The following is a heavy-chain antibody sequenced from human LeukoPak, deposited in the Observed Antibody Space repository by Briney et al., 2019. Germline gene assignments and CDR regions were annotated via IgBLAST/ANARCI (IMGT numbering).Heavy chain of an antibody. CDR2: IWDDGSNK. D-gene: IGHD5/OR15-5a*01. V-gene: IGHV3-33*01. Sequence: GGSLRLSCAASGFTFSSYGIHWVRQAPGKGLEWVAVIWDDGSNKYYADSVKGRFTISRDNSKSSLFLQMNSLRTEDTALYYCARDHVYGGADYWGQGTLVTVSS. J-gene: IGHJ4*02. CDR1: GFTFSSYG. CDR3: ARDHVYGGADY.